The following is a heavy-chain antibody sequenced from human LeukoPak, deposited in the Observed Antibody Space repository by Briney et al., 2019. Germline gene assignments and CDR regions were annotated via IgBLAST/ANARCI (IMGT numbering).Heavy chain of an antibody. CDR3: VRNGDYYRLDY. V-gene: IGHV3-7*01. Sequence: PGGSLRLSCAASGFTFSNYWMTWVRQAPGKGLEWVANIRGDGNEKQFEDSVKGRFTISRDNAKNSVFLQMNNLRAEDTAVFYCVRNGDYYRLDYWGQGTLVTVSS. CDR1: GFTFSNYW. J-gene: IGHJ4*02. D-gene: IGHD3-22*01. CDR2: IRGDGNEK.